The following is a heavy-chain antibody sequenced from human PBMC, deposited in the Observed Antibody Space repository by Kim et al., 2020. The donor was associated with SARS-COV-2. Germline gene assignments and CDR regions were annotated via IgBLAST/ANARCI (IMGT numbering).Heavy chain of an antibody. J-gene: IGHJ6*02. CDR3: AREGSHSSSWYGGYYYYGMDV. V-gene: IGHV7-4-1*02. CDR1: GYTFTSYA. Sequence: ASVKVSCKASGYTFTSYAMNWVRQAPGQGLEWMGWINTNTGNPTYAQGFTGRFVFSLDTSVSTSYLQISSLKAEDTAVYYCAREGSHSSSWYGGYYYYGMDVWGQGTTVTVSS. D-gene: IGHD6-13*01. CDR2: INTNTGNP.